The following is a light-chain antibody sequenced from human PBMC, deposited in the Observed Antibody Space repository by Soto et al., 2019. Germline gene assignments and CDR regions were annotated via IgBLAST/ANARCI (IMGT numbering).Light chain of an antibody. Sequence: ALTQPPSASGSPGQSVTISCTGTSSDVGGFNYVSWYQHHPGKAPKLMIYEVSKRPSGVPDRFSGSKSGNTASLTVSGLQAEDEADYYCSSYAGSNKGVFGGGTKLTVL. CDR3: SSYAGSNKGV. CDR1: SSDVGGFNY. CDR2: EVS. J-gene: IGLJ2*01. V-gene: IGLV2-8*01.